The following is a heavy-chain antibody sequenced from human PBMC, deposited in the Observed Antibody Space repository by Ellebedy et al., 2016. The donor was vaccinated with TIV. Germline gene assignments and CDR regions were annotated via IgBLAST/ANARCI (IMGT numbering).Heavy chain of an antibody. D-gene: IGHD3-16*02. CDR3: ARGSWREVSTWFEN. Sequence: KVSCKCSGYSFTDYWIGWVRQMPEKGLEWMGIIFPGDSDTRYSPSFQGQVTISADKSTATAYLQWTSLKASDSAMYYCARGSWREVSTWFENWGQGTLVTVSS. V-gene: IGHV5-51*01. J-gene: IGHJ4*02. CDR1: GYSFTDYW. CDR2: IFPGDSDT.